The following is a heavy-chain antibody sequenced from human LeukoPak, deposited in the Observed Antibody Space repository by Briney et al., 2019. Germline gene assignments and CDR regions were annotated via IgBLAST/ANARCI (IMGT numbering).Heavy chain of an antibody. CDR1: GFTFNSYW. J-gene: IGHJ4*02. D-gene: IGHD1-26*01. V-gene: IGHV3-7*03. CDR2: IKRDGSEE. CDR3: AKDVGKWESLHFFDY. Sequence: GGSLRLSCAASGFTFNSYWMNWVRQAPGKGLEWVANIKRDGSEEYYVDSVKGRFTISRDNAKNSLDLQMNSLRGDDTAVYYCAKDVGKWESLHFFDYWGQGTLVTVSS.